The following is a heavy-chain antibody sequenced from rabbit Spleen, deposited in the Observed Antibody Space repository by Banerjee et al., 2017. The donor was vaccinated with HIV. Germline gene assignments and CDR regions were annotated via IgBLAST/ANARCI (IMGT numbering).Heavy chain of an antibody. V-gene: IGHV1S7*01. Sequence: QLMESGGGLAQAGGFLKLSCKSSGSYFSSYCISWVRQSPGKGLEWIGYIDTLIGTTDSANWVNGRFTFSNHSAQNTQYLQLNSLTATDTATYFCTRNDGSGSYNDSYFNLWGPGTLVTVS. J-gene: IGHJ4*01. D-gene: IGHD8-1*01. CDR1: GSYFSSYC. CDR3: TRNDGSGSYNDSYFNL. CDR2: IDTLIGTT.